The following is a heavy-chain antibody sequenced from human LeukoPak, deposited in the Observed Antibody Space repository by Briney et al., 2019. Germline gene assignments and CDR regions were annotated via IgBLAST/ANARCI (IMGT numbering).Heavy chain of an antibody. CDR3: ARGGVGLAVAAYFDF. V-gene: IGHV1-69*13. CDR2: FIPIFGSA. CDR1: GGTLSNYA. Sequence: ASVKVSCKASGGTLSNYAVSWVRQAPGQGLEWMGGFIPIFGSANYAQQFQGRPTMTADESTGTAHMELSSLRSEDTAVYFCARGGVGLAVAAYFDFWGQGTLVTVSS. J-gene: IGHJ4*02. D-gene: IGHD6-19*01.